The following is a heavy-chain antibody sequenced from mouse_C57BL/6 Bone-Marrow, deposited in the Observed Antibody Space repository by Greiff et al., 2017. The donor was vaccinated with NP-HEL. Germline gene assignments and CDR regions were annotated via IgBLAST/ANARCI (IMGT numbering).Heavy chain of an antibody. CDR3: TTWYYDAMDY. Sequence: SGAELVRPGASVKLSCTASGFTFKDDYMHCVKQRPEQGLEWIGWIDPENVDAEYASKFQGTATMTADTSSNTAYLQLSSLTSDDTAVYYCTTWYYDAMDYWGQGTSVTVSS. D-gene: IGHD1-1*02. CDR1: GFTFKDDY. CDR2: IDPENVDA. J-gene: IGHJ4*01. V-gene: IGHV14-4*01.